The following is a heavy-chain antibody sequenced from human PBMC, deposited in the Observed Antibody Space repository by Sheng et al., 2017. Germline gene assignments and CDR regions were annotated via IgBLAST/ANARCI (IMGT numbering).Heavy chain of an antibody. CDR1: GYSISSGYY. CDR3: ARDRGIAVAGSFLRWFDP. D-gene: IGHD6-19*01. Sequence: QVQLQESGPGLVKPSETLSLTCAVSGYSISSGYYWGWIRQPPGKGLEWIGSIYHSGERPTTTRSLKSRVTISVDTSKNQFSLKLSSVTAADTAVYYCARDRGIAVAGSFLRWFDPWGQGTLVTVSS. V-gene: IGHV4-38-2*02. J-gene: IGHJ5*02. CDR2: IYHSGERP.